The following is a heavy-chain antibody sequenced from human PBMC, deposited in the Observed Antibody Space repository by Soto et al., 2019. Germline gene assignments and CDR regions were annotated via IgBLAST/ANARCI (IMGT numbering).Heavy chain of an antibody. D-gene: IGHD3-22*01. Sequence: ASVKVSCKASGYTFTVYAIHWVRQAPGQRLEWMGWINAGNGHTKYSQKFQGRVTITRDTSASTAYMELSSLRSEDTAVYYCARANRPITMTYLNWFDPWGQGTLVNVS. J-gene: IGHJ5*02. V-gene: IGHV1-3*01. CDR1: GYTFTVYA. CDR2: INAGNGHT. CDR3: ARANRPITMTYLNWFDP.